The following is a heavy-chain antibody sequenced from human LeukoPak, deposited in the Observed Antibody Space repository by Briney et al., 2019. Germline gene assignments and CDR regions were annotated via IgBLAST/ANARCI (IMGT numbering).Heavy chain of an antibody. J-gene: IGHJ5*02. CDR2: IAYDAGDK. V-gene: IGHV3-30*03. CDR1: GFTFSSYG. CDR3: AREMWGAARPVEGENNWFDP. D-gene: IGHD6-6*01. Sequence: GGSLRLSCAASGFTFSSYGMHWVRQAPGKGLEWVAVIAYDAGDKYHGDSVKGRFTISRDNSKNTLYLQMNSLRAEDTAVYYCAREMWGAARPVEGENNWFDPWGQGTLVTVSS.